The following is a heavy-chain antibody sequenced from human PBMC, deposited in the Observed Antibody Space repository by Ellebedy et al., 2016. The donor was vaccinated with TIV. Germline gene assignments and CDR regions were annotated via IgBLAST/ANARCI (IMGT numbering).Heavy chain of an antibody. Sequence: PGGSLRLSCAASGFTFSSYAMHWVRQAPGKGLEWVAVISYDGSSKFYADSVKGRFTISRDNSKNTLYLQMNSLRAEDTAVYYCARAGSSGWEAYFDLWGRGTLVTVSS. CDR1: GFTFSSYA. D-gene: IGHD6-19*01. V-gene: IGHV3-30*04. CDR3: ARAGSSGWEAYFDL. J-gene: IGHJ2*01. CDR2: ISYDGSSK.